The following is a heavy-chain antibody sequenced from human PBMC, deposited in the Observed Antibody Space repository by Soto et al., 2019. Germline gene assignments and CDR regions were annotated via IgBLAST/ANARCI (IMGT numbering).Heavy chain of an antibody. J-gene: IGHJ2*01. CDR3: ARHRGGVIVSNFWFFDL. D-gene: IGHD3-16*02. CDR2: IYYSGNT. V-gene: IGHV4-59*08. CDR1: GGSLSSYY. Sequence: QVQLQESGPGLVKPSETLSLTCTVSGGSLSSYYWSWIRQPPGKGLEWFGYIYYSGNTNYNPSLKRRGTISVDTPKNQFSLKLSSVTAADTAVYYCARHRGGVIVSNFWFFDLWGRGTLVTVSS.